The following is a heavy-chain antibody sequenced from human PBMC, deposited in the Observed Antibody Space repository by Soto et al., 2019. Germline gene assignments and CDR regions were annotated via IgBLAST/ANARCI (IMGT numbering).Heavy chain of an antibody. D-gene: IGHD6-13*01. CDR1: GYTFTSYD. J-gene: IGHJ6*02. Sequence: ASVKVSCKASGYTFTSYDINWVRQATGQGLEWMGWMNPNSGNTGYAQKFQGRVTMTRNTSISTAYMELSSLRSEDTAVYYCAGGGRAAAVNLYGMDVWVQGTTVTVSS. V-gene: IGHV1-8*01. CDR3: AGGGRAAAVNLYGMDV. CDR2: MNPNSGNT.